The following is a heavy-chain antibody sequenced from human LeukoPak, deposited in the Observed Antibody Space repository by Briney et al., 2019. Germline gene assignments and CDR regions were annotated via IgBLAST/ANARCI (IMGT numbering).Heavy chain of an antibody. CDR3: LAGFGVPGI. D-gene: IGHD3-3*01. Sequence: PGGSLRLSCAASGFTFSSYGMHWVRQVPGKGLEWVAVISYDGSNKYYADSVKGRFTISRDNSKNTLYLQMNSLRAEDTAVYYCLAGFGVPGIWGQGTMVTVSS. CDR2: ISYDGSNK. J-gene: IGHJ3*02. V-gene: IGHV3-30*03. CDR1: GFTFSSYG.